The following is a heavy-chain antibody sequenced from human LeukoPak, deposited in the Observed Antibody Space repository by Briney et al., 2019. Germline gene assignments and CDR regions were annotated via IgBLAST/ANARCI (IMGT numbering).Heavy chain of an antibody. CDR2: IIPIFGTA. Sequence: SVKVSCKASGGTFSSYAICWVRQAPGQGLEWMGGIIPIFGTANYAQKFQGRVTITADESTSTAYMELSSLRSEDTAVYYCAREIAVAGTRYFDYWGQGTLVTVSS. J-gene: IGHJ4*02. CDR1: GGTFSSYA. D-gene: IGHD6-19*01. CDR3: AREIAVAGTRYFDY. V-gene: IGHV1-69*01.